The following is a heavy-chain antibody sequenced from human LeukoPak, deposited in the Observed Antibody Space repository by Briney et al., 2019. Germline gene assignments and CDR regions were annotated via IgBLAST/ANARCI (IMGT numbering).Heavy chain of an antibody. D-gene: IGHD2-2*01. CDR2: INHSGST. CDR1: GGSFSDNY. V-gene: IGHV4-34*01. Sequence: SETLSLTCAVYGGSFSDNYWTWIRQPPGKGLEWIGEINHSGSTNYNPSLKSRVTISVDTSKNQFSLKLSSVTAADTAVYYCARIYCSSTSCYDSRGAFDIWGQGTMVTVSS. J-gene: IGHJ3*02. CDR3: ARIYCSSTSCYDSRGAFDI.